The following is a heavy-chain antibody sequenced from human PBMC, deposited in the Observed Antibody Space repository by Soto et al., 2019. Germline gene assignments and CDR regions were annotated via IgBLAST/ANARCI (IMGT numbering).Heavy chain of an antibody. CDR3: ARVPDR. J-gene: IGHJ5*02. D-gene: IGHD2-2*01. CDR1: GGSISNYY. CDR2: IDYTGST. V-gene: IGHV4-59*12. Sequence: PSETLSLTCTVSGGSISNYYWTWLRQSPGKGLEWIGRIDYTGSTNYNPSLKSRVTISLDRSKNQFSLKLSSVTAADTAVYYCARVPDRWGQGTLVTVSS.